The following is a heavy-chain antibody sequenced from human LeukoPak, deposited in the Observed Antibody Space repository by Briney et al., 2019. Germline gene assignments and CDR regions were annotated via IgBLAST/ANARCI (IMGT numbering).Heavy chain of an antibody. V-gene: IGHV3-23*01. Sequence: GGSLRLSCAASGFTVSSNYMSWVRRAPGKGLEWVSAISGSGGSTYYADSVKGRFTISRDNAKNSLYLQMNSLRAEDTAVYYCARDDPYEPAAILTAMDVWGKGTTVTVSS. J-gene: IGHJ6*04. CDR3: ARDDPYEPAAILTAMDV. D-gene: IGHD2-2*01. CDR2: ISGSGGST. CDR1: GFTVSSNY.